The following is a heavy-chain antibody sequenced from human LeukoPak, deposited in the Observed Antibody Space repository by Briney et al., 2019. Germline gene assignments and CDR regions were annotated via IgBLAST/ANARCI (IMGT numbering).Heavy chain of an antibody. Sequence: ASVKVSCKTSGYSENFYGITWVRQVAGQALEWMGWISAQHGQTEYAPKSQDRVTMTTDTYTNTAYMELRSLRSDDTAVHYCAGSLGYCTSNVCYLKYWGKGTLVTVSS. CDR1: GYSENFYG. V-gene: IGHV1-18*01. D-gene: IGHD2-8*01. J-gene: IGHJ4*02. CDR2: ISAQHGQT. CDR3: AGSLGYCTSNVCYLKY.